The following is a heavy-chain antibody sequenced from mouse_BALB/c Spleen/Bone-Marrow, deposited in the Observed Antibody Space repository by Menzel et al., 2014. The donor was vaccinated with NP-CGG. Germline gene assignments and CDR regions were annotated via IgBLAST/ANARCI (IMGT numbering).Heavy chain of an antibody. CDR3: ARDHRYDWFAY. CDR1: GFTFSSYG. Sequence: EVQGVESGGGLVQPGGSLKLSCAASGFTFSSYGMSWVRQTPDKRLELVATINSNGGSTYYPDSVKGRFTISRGNAKNTLYLQRSRLKSEDTAMYYGARDHRYDWFAYWGQGRGSLSLQ. D-gene: IGHD2-14*01. V-gene: IGHV5-6-3*01. CDR2: INSNGGST. J-gene: IGHJ3*01.